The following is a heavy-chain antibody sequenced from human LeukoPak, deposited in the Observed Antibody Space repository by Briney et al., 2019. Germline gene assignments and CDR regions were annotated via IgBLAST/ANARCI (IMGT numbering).Heavy chain of an antibody. CDR1: GRSISSHY. CDR3: ATIKRGNIFGYFDF. CDR2: LYDYGRT. Sequence: SETLSLTCNVSGRSISSHYWSWLRQPPGKGLEWIGYLYDYGRTKHNPSLNSRLTLSADTSKNQFSLRLSSVTAADTAVYFCATIKRGNIFGYFDFWGQGTLVAVSS. J-gene: IGHJ4*02. V-gene: IGHV4-59*11. D-gene: IGHD5-18*01.